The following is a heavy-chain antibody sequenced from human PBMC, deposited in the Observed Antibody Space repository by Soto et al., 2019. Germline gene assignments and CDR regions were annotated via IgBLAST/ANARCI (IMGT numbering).Heavy chain of an antibody. CDR3: ASRIRSEGVFRYYYYGMDV. CDR2: IIPIFGTA. V-gene: IGHV1-69*13. D-gene: IGHD3-10*01. J-gene: IGHJ6*02. Sequence: SVKVSCKASGGTFSSYAISWVRQAPGQGLEWTGGIIPIFGTANYAQKFQGRVTITADESTSTAYMELSSLRSEDTAVYYCASRIRSEGVFRYYYYGMDVWGQGTTVTVSS. CDR1: GGTFSSYA.